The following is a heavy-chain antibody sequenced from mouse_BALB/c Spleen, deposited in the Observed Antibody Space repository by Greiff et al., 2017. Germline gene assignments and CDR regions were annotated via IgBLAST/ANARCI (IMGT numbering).Heavy chain of an antibody. CDR1: GFTFSSFG. V-gene: IGHV5-17*02. Sequence: EVMLVESGGGLVQPGGSRKLSCAASGFTFSSFGMHWVRQAPEKGLEWVAYISSGSSTIYYADTVKGRFTISRDNPKNTLFLQMTSLRSEDTAMYYCAREGGNVDMDYWGQGTSVTVSS. D-gene: IGHD2-1*01. CDR2: ISSGSSTI. CDR3: AREGGNVDMDY. J-gene: IGHJ4*01.